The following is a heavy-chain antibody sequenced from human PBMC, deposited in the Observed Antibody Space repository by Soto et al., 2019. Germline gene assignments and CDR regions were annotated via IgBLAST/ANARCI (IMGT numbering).Heavy chain of an antibody. Sequence: PSETLSLTCTVSGGSISSSTNYWGWIRQPPGKGLEWIGSIYYSGGTYYHPSLKSRVTISVDTSKNQFSLKLSSVTAADTAVYYCARRGSSSGWFGGLGHNWFDPWGQGTLVTVSS. J-gene: IGHJ5*02. V-gene: IGHV4-39*01. CDR1: GGSISSSTNY. D-gene: IGHD6-19*01. CDR3: ARRGSSSGWFGGLGHNWFDP. CDR2: IYYSGGT.